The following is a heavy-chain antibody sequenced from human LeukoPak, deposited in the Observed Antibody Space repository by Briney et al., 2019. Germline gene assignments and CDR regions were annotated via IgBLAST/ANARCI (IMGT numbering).Heavy chain of an antibody. J-gene: IGHJ4*02. CDR3: TRDEGATETTYRFDY. D-gene: IGHD4-17*01. CDR2: IKHDGSEK. CDR1: GFTFSNYY. Sequence: GGSLRLSCAASGFTFSNYYMSWVRQAPGKGLEWVANIKHDGSEKMYVDSVKGRFTISRDNAKNSLYLQMNSLRAEDTAVYYCTRDEGATETTYRFDYWGQGTLVTVSS. V-gene: IGHV3-7*01.